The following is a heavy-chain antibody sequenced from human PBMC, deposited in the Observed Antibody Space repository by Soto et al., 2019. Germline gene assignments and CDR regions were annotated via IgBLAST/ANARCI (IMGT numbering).Heavy chain of an antibody. CDR1: GFTFSSYS. V-gene: IGHV3-21*01. J-gene: IGHJ4*02. Sequence: EVQLVESGGGLVKPGGSLRLSCAASGFTFSSYSMNWVRQAPGKGLEWVSSISSSSSYIYYAGSVKGRFTISRDNAKNSLYLQMNSLRAEDTAVYYCARAVAEWYFDYWGQGTLVTVSS. D-gene: IGHD3-3*01. CDR3: ARAVAEWYFDY. CDR2: ISSSSSYI.